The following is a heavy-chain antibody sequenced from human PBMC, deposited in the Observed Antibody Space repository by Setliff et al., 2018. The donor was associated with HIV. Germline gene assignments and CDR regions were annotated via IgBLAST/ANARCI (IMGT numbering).Heavy chain of an antibody. CDR1: GGSFSGYY. CDR2: INHSGST. D-gene: IGHD3-10*01. Sequence: SETLSLTCAVYGGSFSGYYWSWIRQPPGKGLEWIGEINHSGSTNYNPSLKSRVTISVDTSKNQFSLKLSSVTAADTAVYYGARGLNYYGSGSYLPLDYWGQGTLVTVSS. J-gene: IGHJ4*02. CDR3: ARGLNYYGSGSYLPLDY. V-gene: IGHV4-34*01.